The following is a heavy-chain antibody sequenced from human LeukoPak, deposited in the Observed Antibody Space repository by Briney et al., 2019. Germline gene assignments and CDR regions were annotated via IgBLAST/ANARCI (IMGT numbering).Heavy chain of an antibody. J-gene: IGHJ4*02. CDR3: ARDSFWSGSVPGY. Sequence: GGSLRLSCATSGFTFSSYWMSWVRQAPGKGLEWVANIKEDGSDKYYVDSVKGRFTISRDNAKNSLYLQMNSLRVEDTAVYYCARDSFWSGSVPGYWGQGTLVTLSS. V-gene: IGHV3-7*01. D-gene: IGHD3-3*01. CDR2: IKEDGSDK. CDR1: GFTFSSYW.